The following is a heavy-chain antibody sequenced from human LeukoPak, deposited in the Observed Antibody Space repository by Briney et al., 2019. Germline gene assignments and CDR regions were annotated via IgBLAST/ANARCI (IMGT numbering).Heavy chain of an antibody. CDR3: ARARIAAAGTGAFDV. Sequence: GGSLRLSCAASGFTFSTYTMNWVRQAPGKGLEWVSSITSSSSNIYYADSVKGRFTISRDNARNSLYLQMNSLRAKDTSVYYCARARIAAAGTGAFDVWGQGTMVTVSS. J-gene: IGHJ3*01. D-gene: IGHD6-13*01. V-gene: IGHV3-21*01. CDR2: ITSSSSNI. CDR1: GFTFSTYT.